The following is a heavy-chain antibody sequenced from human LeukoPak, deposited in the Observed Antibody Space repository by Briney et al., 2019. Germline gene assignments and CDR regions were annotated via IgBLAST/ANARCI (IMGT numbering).Heavy chain of an antibody. CDR2: ISYDGSNK. D-gene: IGHD6-13*01. CDR1: GFTFSSYA. V-gene: IGHV3-30-3*01. Sequence: GGSLRLSCAASGFTFSSYAMHWVRQAPGKGLEWVAVISYDGSNKYYADSVKGRFTISRDNSKNTLYLQMNSLRAEDTAVYYCARDFFEQQRSYYCYGMDVWGQGTTVTVSS. J-gene: IGHJ6*02. CDR3: ARDFFEQQRSYYCYGMDV.